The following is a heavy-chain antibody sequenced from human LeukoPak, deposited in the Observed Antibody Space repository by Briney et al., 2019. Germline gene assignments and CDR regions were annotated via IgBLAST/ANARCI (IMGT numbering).Heavy chain of an antibody. CDR1: GFTFDDYA. Sequence: GGSLRLSCAASGFTFDDYAMHWVRQAPGKGLEWVAVISYDGSNKYYADSVKGRFTISRDNSKNTLDLQMNSLGADDTALYYCASFPRSMVRGLNTEPMDYWGQGTLVTVS. J-gene: IGHJ4*02. V-gene: IGHV3-30-3*01. D-gene: IGHD3-10*01. CDR3: ASFPRSMVRGLNTEPMDY. CDR2: ISYDGSNK.